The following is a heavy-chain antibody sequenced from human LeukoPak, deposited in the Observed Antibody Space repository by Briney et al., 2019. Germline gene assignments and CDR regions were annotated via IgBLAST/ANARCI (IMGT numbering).Heavy chain of an antibody. CDR1: GFTFSGSA. V-gene: IGHV3-73*01. J-gene: IGHJ4*02. CDR3: TKLYSSGIVDY. D-gene: IGHD6-19*01. Sequence: GGSLRLSCAASGFTFSGSAMHWVRQASGKGLEWVGRIRSKANSYATAYAASVKGRLTISRDDSKNTAYLQMNSLKTEDTAVYYCTKLYSSGIVDYWVQGTLVTVSS. CDR2: IRSKANSYAT.